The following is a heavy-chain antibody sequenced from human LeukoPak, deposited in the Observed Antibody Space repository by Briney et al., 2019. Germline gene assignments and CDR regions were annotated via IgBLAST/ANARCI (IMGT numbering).Heavy chain of an antibody. CDR2: INTNTGNP. Sequence: ASVTVSCKASGYTFTSYSMNWVRQAPGQGLEWIGWINTNTGNPTYAQGFAGRFVFSLDTSVSTAYLQISSLKAEDTAVYYCAKSDYYDSSGYTYYWGQGTLVTVSS. V-gene: IGHV7-4-1*02. D-gene: IGHD3-22*01. J-gene: IGHJ4*02. CDR1: GYTFTSYS. CDR3: AKSDYYDSSGYTYY.